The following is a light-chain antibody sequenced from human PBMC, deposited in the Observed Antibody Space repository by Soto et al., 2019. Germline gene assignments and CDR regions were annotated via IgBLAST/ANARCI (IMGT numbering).Light chain of an antibody. CDR3: QQSYSIPYT. CDR2: AAS. Sequence: DIQMTQSPSSLSASVGDRVTITCRASQSISSYLHWYQQKPGQAPKLLIYAASSLQSGVPSRFSGSGSGTDITLTISSLQPEDFATYYCQQSYSIPYTFGQGTKLEIK. V-gene: IGKV1-39*01. CDR1: QSISSY. J-gene: IGKJ2*01.